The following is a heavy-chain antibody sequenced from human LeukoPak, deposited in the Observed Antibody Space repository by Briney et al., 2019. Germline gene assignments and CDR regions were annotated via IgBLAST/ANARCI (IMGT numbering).Heavy chain of an antibody. CDR1: GFTFSSYA. CDR3: TRSPPYYYDSSGYSDY. J-gene: IGHJ4*02. Sequence: GGSLRLSCAASGFTFSSYAMSWVRQAPGKGLEWVSAISGSGGSTYYADSVKGRFTISRDNSKNTLYLQMNSLKTEDTAVYYCTRSPPYYYDSSGYSDYWGQGTLVTVSS. D-gene: IGHD3-22*01. CDR2: ISGSGGST. V-gene: IGHV3-23*01.